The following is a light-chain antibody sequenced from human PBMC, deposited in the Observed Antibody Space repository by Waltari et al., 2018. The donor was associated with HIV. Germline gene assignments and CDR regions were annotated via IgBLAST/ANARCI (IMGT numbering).Light chain of an antibody. CDR2: GVS. V-gene: IGLV2-14*01. CDR1: SSDLGGYDY. CDR3: SAYTSISTLAV. J-gene: IGLJ2*01. Sequence: QSALTQPASVSGSPGQSITLSCTDTSSDLGGYDYVSWYQQHPGKAPKLLIYGVSSRPSGVSNRFSGSRSGNTASLTISGLQAEDEADYYCSAYTSISTLAVFGGGTKLTVL.